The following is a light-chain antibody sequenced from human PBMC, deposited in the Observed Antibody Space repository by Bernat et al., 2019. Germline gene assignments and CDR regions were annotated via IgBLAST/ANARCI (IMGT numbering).Light chain of an antibody. Sequence: DIVMTQSPLSLPVTPGEPASISCRSSQSLLHSNGYNYLDWYLQKPGQSPQLLIYLGSNRASGVPDRFSGSGSGTDFSLKISRVEAEDVGFYYCMQAQQTPLTFGGGTKVDLK. CDR2: LGS. V-gene: IGKV2-28*01. CDR1: QSLLHSNGYNY. CDR3: MQAQQTPLT. J-gene: IGKJ4*01.